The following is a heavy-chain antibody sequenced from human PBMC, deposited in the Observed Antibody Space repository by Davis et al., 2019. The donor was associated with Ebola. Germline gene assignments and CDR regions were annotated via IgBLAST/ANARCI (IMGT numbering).Heavy chain of an antibody. D-gene: IGHD6-13*01. V-gene: IGHV3-23*01. CDR1: GFTFSSYA. CDR2: ISGSGGST. CDR3: ARGGRSWPY. Sequence: GESLKISCAASGFTFSSYAMSWVRQAPGKGLEWVSAISGSGGSTYYADSVKGRFTISRDNSKNTLYLQMNSLRAEDTAVYYCARGGRSWPYWGQGTLVTVSS. J-gene: IGHJ4*02.